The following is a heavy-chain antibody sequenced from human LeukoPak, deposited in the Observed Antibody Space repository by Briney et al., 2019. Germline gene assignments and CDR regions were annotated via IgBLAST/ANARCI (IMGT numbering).Heavy chain of an antibody. V-gene: IGHV3-15*01. CDR1: GFTFSKVW. J-gene: IGHJ3*02. D-gene: IGHD5-12*01. Sequence: GGSLRLSCAASGFTFSKVWMSWVRQAPGKGLEWGGRIKSKTDGGTIDYAAPVKGRFTISRDDSKNTLYMQMNSLKTEDTAVYYCTTGESGIVTTIRIEPDAFDIWGQGTMVTVSS. CDR3: TTGESGIVTTIRIEPDAFDI. CDR2: IKSKTDGGTI.